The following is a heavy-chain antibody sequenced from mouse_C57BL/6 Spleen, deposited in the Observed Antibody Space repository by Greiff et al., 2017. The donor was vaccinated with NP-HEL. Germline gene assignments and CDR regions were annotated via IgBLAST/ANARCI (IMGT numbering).Heavy chain of an antibody. CDR1: GYTFTSYW. Sequence: QVQLKQPGAELVKPGASVKVSCKASGYTFTSYWMHWVKQRPGQGLEWIGRIHPSDSDTNYNQKFKGKATLTVDKSSSTAYMQLSSLTSEDSAVYYCAILGYYGNPYYFDYWGQGTTLTVSS. CDR3: AILGYYGNPYYFDY. J-gene: IGHJ2*01. CDR2: IHPSDSDT. V-gene: IGHV1-74*01. D-gene: IGHD2-1*01.